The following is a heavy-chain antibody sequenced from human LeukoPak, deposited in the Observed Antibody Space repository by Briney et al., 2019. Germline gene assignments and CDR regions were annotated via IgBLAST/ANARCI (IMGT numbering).Heavy chain of an antibody. V-gene: IGHV3-23*01. Sequence: GGSLRLSCAASGFTFSSYSMNWVCQAPGKGLEWVSAISGSGGSTYYADSVKGRFTISRDNSKNTLYLQMNSLRAEDTAVYYCAKVRRRDGYNLVYFDYWGQGTLVTVSS. CDR1: GFTFSSYS. CDR2: ISGSGGST. J-gene: IGHJ4*02. CDR3: AKVRRRDGYNLVYFDY. D-gene: IGHD5-24*01.